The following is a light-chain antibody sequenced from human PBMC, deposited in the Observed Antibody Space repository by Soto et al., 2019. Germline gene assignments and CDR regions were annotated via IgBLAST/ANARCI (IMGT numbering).Light chain of an antibody. V-gene: IGKV1-8*01. CDR2: AAS. Sequence: ALPVSQSPSPFSASTGDRGTIPWSGSQGISSYLAWYQQKPGKAPKLLIYAASTLQSGVPSRFSGSGSGTEFTLTISSLQSEDFATYYCQQSYSTPPITFGQGTRLEIK. CDR1: QGISSY. J-gene: IGKJ5*01. CDR3: QQSYSTPPIT.